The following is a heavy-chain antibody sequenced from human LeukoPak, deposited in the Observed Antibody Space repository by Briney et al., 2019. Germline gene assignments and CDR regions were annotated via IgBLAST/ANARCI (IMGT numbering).Heavy chain of an antibody. Sequence: GGSLRLSCAASGFTFSSYWMSWVCQAPGKGLEWVANIKQDGSEKYYVDSVKGRFTISRDNAKNSLYLQMNSLRAEDTAVYYCARVDYEGSFDYWGQGTLVTVSS. V-gene: IGHV3-7*01. CDR1: GFTFSSYW. D-gene: IGHD4-17*01. CDR3: ARVDYEGSFDY. J-gene: IGHJ4*02. CDR2: IKQDGSEK.